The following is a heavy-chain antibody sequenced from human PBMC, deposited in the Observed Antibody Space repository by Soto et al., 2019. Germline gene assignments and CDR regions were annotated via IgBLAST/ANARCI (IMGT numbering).Heavy chain of an antibody. Sequence: SETLSLTCAVSEGSFSTGDYSWNWIRQPPGKGLEWIGYIYTSGSTYYSSSLKSRVTISVDRSKNRFSLQLTSVTAADTAVYYCARGNEYGGVTFDYWGQGLLVTVSS. CDR3: ARGNEYGGVTFDY. J-gene: IGHJ4*02. D-gene: IGHD4-17*01. CDR2: IYTSGST. CDR1: EGSFSTGDYS. V-gene: IGHV4-30-2*01.